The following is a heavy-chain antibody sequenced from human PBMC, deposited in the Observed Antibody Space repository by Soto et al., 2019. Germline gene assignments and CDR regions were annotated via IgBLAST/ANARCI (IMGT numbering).Heavy chain of an antibody. CDR1: GFTVSSNY. CDR2: IYSGGST. J-gene: IGHJ5*02. Sequence: PGGSLRLSCAASGFTVSSNYMSWVRQAPGKGLEWVSVIYSGGSTYYADSVKGRFTIPRDNAKNSLYLQMNSLRDEDTAVYYCARESRFLEWLSLNWFDPWGQGTLVTVSS. D-gene: IGHD3-3*01. CDR3: ARESRFLEWLSLNWFDP. V-gene: IGHV3-66*01.